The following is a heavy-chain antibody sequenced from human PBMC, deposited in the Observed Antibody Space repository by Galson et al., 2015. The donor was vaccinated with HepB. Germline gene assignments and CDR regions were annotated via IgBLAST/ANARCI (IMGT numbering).Heavy chain of an antibody. V-gene: IGHV3-30*18. J-gene: IGHJ4*02. CDR1: GFTFRSYG. Sequence: SLRLSCAASGFTFRSYGMHWVRQAPGKGLEWVAFISYDGNNKYYADSVKGRFTISRDNSKNTLYLQMNSLRPEDTAVYYCAKDAEVVPTTWGCDFWGQGTLVTVSS. CDR2: ISYDGNNK. CDR3: AKDAEVVPTTWGCDF. D-gene: IGHD7-27*01.